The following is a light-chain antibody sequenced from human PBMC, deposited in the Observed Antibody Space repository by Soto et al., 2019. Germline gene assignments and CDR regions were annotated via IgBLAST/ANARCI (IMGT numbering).Light chain of an antibody. J-gene: IGLJ3*02. CDR3: SSYTSRSTLV. CDR1: SSDVGGYNY. Sequence: QSALTQPASVSGSPGQSITISCTGTSSDVGGYNYVSWYQQHPGKATKLMIYDVSNRPSGVSNRFSGSKSGNTASLTISGLQAEDAADYYCSSYTSRSTLVFGGGTKLTVL. CDR2: DVS. V-gene: IGLV2-14*01.